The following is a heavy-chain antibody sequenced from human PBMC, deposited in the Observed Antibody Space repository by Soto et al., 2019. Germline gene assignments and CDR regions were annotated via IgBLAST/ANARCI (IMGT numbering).Heavy chain of an antibody. V-gene: IGHV3-30*03. J-gene: IGHJ3*02. CDR1: GFTFSSYG. Sequence: GGSLRLSCAAPGFTFSSYGMHWVRQAPGKGLEWVAVISYDGSNKYYADSVKGRFTISRDNSKNTLYLQMNSLRAEDTAVYYCASYRSNAFDISGQGTMVTVSS. CDR3: ASYRSNAFDI. CDR2: ISYDGSNK.